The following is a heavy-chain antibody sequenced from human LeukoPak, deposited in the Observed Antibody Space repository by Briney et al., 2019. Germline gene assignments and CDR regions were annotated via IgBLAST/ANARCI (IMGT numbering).Heavy chain of an antibody. D-gene: IGHD4-17*01. Sequence: ASVKGSCKASGGTFSSYAISWVRQAPGQGLEWMGGIIPIFGTANYAQKFQGRVTITADESTSTAYMELSSLRSEDTAVYYCARDRGEYGDYDPYYYYGMDVWGQGTTVTVSS. CDR3: ARDRGEYGDYDPYYYYGMDV. CDR1: GGTFSSYA. V-gene: IGHV1-69*13. J-gene: IGHJ6*02. CDR2: IIPIFGTA.